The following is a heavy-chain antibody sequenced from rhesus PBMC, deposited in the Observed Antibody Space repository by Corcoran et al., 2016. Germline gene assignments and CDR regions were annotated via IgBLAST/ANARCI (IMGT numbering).Heavy chain of an antibody. CDR3: TRRPTWGFEFDF. CDR1: GFSLTTSGMG. V-gene: IGHV2-174*01. CDR2: IYWDEDK. D-gene: IGHD7-45*01. Sequence: QVTLKESGPALVKPTQTLTLTCTFSGFSLTTSGMGVGWVRTPPGQAREWLAFIYWDEDKRESTSLKTRVTISKDTSKNQVVLTMTNMDPVDKATYYCTRRPTWGFEFDFWGQGVLVTVSS. J-gene: IGHJ4*01.